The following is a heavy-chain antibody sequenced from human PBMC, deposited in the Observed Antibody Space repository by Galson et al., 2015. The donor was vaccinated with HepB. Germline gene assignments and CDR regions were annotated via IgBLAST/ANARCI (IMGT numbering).Heavy chain of an antibody. V-gene: IGHV3-23*01. D-gene: IGHD3-3*01. Sequence: SLRLSCAASGFTFSSYAMSWVRQAPGKGLEWVSAISGSGGSTYYADSVKGRFTISRDNSKNTLYLQMNSLRAEDTAVYYCAKAGFGVVLSLWDRRMDVWGQGTTVTVSS. CDR2: ISGSGGST. J-gene: IGHJ6*02. CDR1: GFTFSSYA. CDR3: AKAGFGVVLSLWDRRMDV.